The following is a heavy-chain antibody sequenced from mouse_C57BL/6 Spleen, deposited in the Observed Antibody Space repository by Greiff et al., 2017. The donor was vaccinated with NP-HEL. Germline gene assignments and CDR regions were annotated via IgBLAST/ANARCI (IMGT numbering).Heavy chain of an antibody. J-gene: IGHJ1*03. CDR2: ISNGGGST. Sequence: EVKVVESGGGLVQPGGSLKLSCAASGFTFSDYYMYWVRQTPEKRLEWVAYISNGGGSTYYPDTVKGRFTISRDNAKNTLYLQMSRLKSEDTAMYYCARQAYSGYFDVWGTGTTVTVSS. CDR3: ARQAYSGYFDV. CDR1: GFTFSDYY. D-gene: IGHD2-10*01. V-gene: IGHV5-12*01.